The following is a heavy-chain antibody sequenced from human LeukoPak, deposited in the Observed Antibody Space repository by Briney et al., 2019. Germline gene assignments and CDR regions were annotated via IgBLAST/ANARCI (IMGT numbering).Heavy chain of an antibody. CDR3: VGCSGGTCSDFDY. D-gene: IGHD2-15*01. V-gene: IGHV3-7*01. CDR1: GLTFSNFW. CDR2: IKQVGSET. J-gene: IGHJ4*02. Sequence: GGSLRLSCVASGLTFSNFWMTWLRQAPGEGREWVANIKQVGSETYYLDSVRGRFTISRDNAEKSMYLQMSSLRAEDTAVYYCVGCSGGTCSDFDYWGRGTLVTVSS.